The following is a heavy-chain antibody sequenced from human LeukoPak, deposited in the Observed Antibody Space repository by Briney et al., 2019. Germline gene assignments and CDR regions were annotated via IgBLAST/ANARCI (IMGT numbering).Heavy chain of an antibody. CDR2: INHSGST. J-gene: IGHJ5*02. D-gene: IGHD3-3*01. CDR3: ARDSPYDFWSGYYPSGWFDP. Sequence: SETLSLTCAVYGGSFSGYYWSWTRQPPGKGLEWIGEINHSGSTNYNPSLKSRVTISVDTSKNQFSLKLSSVTAADTAVYYCARDSPYDFWSGYYPSGWFDPWGQGTLVTVSS. V-gene: IGHV4-34*01. CDR1: GGSFSGYY.